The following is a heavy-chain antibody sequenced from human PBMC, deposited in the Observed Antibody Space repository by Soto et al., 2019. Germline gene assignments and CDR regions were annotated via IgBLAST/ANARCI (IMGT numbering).Heavy chain of an antibody. D-gene: IGHD2-2*03. CDR2: IYPGDSDT. CDR1: GYSFTSYW. V-gene: IGHV5-51*01. Sequence: GESLKISCKGSGYSFTSYWICWVRQMPWKGLEWMGIIYPGDSDTRYSPSFQGQVTISADKSISTAYLQWSSLKASDTAMYYCARFGRGMGVLDIVVVPAAVSYYYYGMDVWGQGTTVTVSS. J-gene: IGHJ6*02. CDR3: ARFGRGMGVLDIVVVPAAVSYYYYGMDV.